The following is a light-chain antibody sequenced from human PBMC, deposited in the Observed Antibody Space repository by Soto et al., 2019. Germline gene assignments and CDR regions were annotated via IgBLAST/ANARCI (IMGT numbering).Light chain of an antibody. CDR2: GAS. CDR3: QQYGSSPLT. J-gene: IGKJ4*01. V-gene: IGKV3-20*01. Sequence: EIVLTQSPGTLSLSPGERATLSCRASQSVCSSYLAWYQQKPGQAPMILIYGASSRATGIPDRFSGSGSGTDFTLTISRLEPEDFAVYYCQQYGSSPLTFGGGTKVEIK. CDR1: QSVCSSY.